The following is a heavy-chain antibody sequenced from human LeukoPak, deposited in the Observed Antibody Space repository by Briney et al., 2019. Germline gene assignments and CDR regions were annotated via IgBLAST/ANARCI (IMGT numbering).Heavy chain of an antibody. D-gene: IGHD2-2*01. CDR1: GGSISSGGYY. V-gene: IGHV4-31*03. J-gene: IGHJ4*02. CDR3: ARVVPDPYYFDD. CDR2: IYYSGST. Sequence: PSQTLSLTCTVSGGSISSGGYYWSWIRQHPGKGLEWIGYIYYSGSTYYNPSLKSRVTISVDTSKNQFSLKLSSVTAADTAVYYCARVVPDPYYFDDWGQGTLVTVSS.